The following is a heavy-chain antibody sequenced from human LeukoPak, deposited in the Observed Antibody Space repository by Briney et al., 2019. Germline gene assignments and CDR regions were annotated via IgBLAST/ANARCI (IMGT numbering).Heavy chain of an antibody. CDR3: ARHPRFKYSDRDNWFDP. CDR2: MNPNSGNT. D-gene: IGHD2-21*01. J-gene: IGHJ5*02. V-gene: IGHV1-8*02. Sequence: GASVKVSCKASGYTFTGYYMHWVRQAPGQGLEWMGWMNPNSGNTGYAQKFQGRVTMTRNTSISTAYMELSSLRSEDTAVYYCARHPRFKYSDRDNWFDPWGQGTLVTVSS. CDR1: GYTFTGYY.